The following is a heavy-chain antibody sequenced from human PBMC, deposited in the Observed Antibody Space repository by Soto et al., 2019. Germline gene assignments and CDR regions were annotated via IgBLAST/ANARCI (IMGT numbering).Heavy chain of an antibody. V-gene: IGHV4-34*01. D-gene: IGHD3-22*01. CDR3: ARDYYDSSGRPTIDY. CDR2: INHSGST. J-gene: IGHJ4*02. CDR1: GGSFSGYY. Sequence: QVQLQLWGAGLLKPSETLSLTCAVYGGSFSGYYWSWIRQPPGKGLEWIGEINHSGSTNYNPSLKSRVTISVDTSKNQFYLKLSSVTAADTAVYYCARDYYDSSGRPTIDYWGQGTLVTVSS.